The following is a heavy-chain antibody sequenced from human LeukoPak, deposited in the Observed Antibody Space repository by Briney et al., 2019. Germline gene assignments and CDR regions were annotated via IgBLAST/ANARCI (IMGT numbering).Heavy chain of an antibody. D-gene: IGHD5-12*01. CDR3: ARISGYSGYDAWFDP. CDR2: TIPIFGTA. Sequence: GASVKVSCKASGGTFSSYAISWVRQAPGQGLEWMGGTIPIFGTANYAQKFQGRVTITADESTSTAYMELSSLRSEDTAVYYCARISGYSGYDAWFDPWGQGTLVTVSS. V-gene: IGHV1-69*13. CDR1: GGTFSSYA. J-gene: IGHJ5*02.